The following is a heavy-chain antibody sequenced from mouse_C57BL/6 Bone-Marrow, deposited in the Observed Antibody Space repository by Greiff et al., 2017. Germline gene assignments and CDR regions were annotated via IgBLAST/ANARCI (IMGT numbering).Heavy chain of an antibody. Sequence: VQLQQPGAELVKPGASVKMSCKASGYTFTSYWITWVKQRPGQGLEWIGDIYPGSGSTNYNEKFKSKATLTVDTSSSTAYMQLSSLTSEDSAVXYCAREGYDGYLYYYAMDYWGQGTSVTVSS. CDR1: GYTFTSYW. CDR2: IYPGSGST. CDR3: AREGYDGYLYYYAMDY. D-gene: IGHD2-3*01. V-gene: IGHV1-55*01. J-gene: IGHJ4*01.